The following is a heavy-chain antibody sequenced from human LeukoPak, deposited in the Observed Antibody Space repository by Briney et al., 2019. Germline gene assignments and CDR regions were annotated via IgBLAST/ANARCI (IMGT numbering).Heavy chain of an antibody. J-gene: IGHJ4*02. CDR3: ARQNPSYDFLTGPTLYYFAY. V-gene: IGHV4-59*08. CDR2: IYYSGST. Sequence: SETLSLTCTVSGGSISSYYWSWIRQPPGKGLEWIGYIYYSGSTNYNPSLKSRVTISVDTSKNQFSLKLSSVTAADTAVYYCARQNPSYDFLTGPTLYYFAYGGRETRSPVPS. CDR1: GGSISSYY. D-gene: IGHD3-9*01.